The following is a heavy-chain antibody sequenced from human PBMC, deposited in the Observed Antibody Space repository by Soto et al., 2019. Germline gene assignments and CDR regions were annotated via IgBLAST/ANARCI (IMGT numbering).Heavy chain of an antibody. CDR3: ARDRSYSTDY. D-gene: IGHD1-26*01. Sequence: GGSLRLSCAASGFTFSNSWMHWVRQAPGKGLVWVSYINSDGSTTTYADSVKGRFTISRDNAKNTVYLQINSLRAEDTAVYYCARDRSYSTDYWGQGTLVTVS. CDR2: INSDGSTT. V-gene: IGHV3-74*01. CDR1: GFTFSNSW. J-gene: IGHJ4*02.